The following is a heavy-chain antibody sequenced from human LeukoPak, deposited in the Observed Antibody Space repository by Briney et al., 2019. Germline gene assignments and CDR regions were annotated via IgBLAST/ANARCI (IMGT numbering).Heavy chain of an antibody. J-gene: IGHJ4*02. V-gene: IGHV3-30*02. D-gene: IGHD5-18*01. CDR1: GFTFRSYG. CDR2: IRDDGRNK. CDR3: AKDRGYSYGGYFDY. Sequence: GGSLRLSCAASGFTFRSYGIHWVRQSLGKGLEWVAFIRDDGRNKYYADSLKGRFTISRDNSKNTVYLQMNSLRAEDTAVYYCAKDRGYSYGGYFDYWGQGTLVTVSS.